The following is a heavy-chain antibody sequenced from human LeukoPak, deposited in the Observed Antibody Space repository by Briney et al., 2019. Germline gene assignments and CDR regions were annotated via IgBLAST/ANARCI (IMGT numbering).Heavy chain of an antibody. CDR2: INPSGGST. D-gene: IGHD3-22*01. Sequence: ASVKVSCKASGYTFTSYTMNWVRQAPGQGLEWMGIINPSGGSTSYAQKFQGRVTMTRDTSTSTAYMELRSLRSDDTAVYYCARVVPTYYYDSSGCNIDYWGQGTLVTVSS. V-gene: IGHV1-46*01. J-gene: IGHJ4*02. CDR1: GYTFTSYT. CDR3: ARVVPTYYYDSSGCNIDY.